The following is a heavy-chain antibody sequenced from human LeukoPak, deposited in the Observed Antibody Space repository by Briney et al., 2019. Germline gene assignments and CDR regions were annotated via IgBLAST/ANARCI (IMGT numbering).Heavy chain of an antibody. J-gene: IGHJ6*02. CDR1: GGTFSSYA. D-gene: IGHD2-8*01. CDR2: IIPILGIA. V-gene: IGHV1-69*04. Sequence: ASVKVSCKASGGTFSSYAISWVRQAPGQGLEWMGRIIPILGIANYAQKFQGRVTITADKSTSTAYMELSSLRSEDTAVYYCARQYCTNGVCYSHYYYYGMDVWGQGTTVTVSS. CDR3: ARQYCTNGVCYSHYYYYGMDV.